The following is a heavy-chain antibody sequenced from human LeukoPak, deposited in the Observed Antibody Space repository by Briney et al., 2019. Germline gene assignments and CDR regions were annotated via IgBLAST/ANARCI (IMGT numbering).Heavy chain of an antibody. Sequence: ASVKVSCKVSGYTLTELSMHWVRQAPGKGLEWMGGFDPEDGETIYAQKFQGRVTMTEDTSTDTAYMELNSLRSDDTAVYYSATDPGEIVPAAKGPRGDYCYGMDVWGQGTTVTVSS. CDR1: GYTLTELS. J-gene: IGHJ6*02. V-gene: IGHV1-24*01. D-gene: IGHD2-2*01. CDR2: FDPEDGET. CDR3: ATDPGEIVPAAKGPRGDYCYGMDV.